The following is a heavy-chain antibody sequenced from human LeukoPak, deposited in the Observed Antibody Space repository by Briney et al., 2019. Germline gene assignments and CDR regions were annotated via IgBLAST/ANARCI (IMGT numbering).Heavy chain of an antibody. J-gene: IGHJ4*02. D-gene: IGHD3-10*01. Sequence: SETLSLTCTVSGGSISSYYWGWIRQPPGKGLEWIGYIYYSGSTNYNPSLKSRVTMSVDTSKDQFSLKLSSVTAADTAVYYCARVSLVRGAPDYYFDYWGQGTLVTVSS. V-gene: IGHV4-59*12. CDR2: IYYSGST. CDR3: ARVSLVRGAPDYYFDY. CDR1: GGSISSYY.